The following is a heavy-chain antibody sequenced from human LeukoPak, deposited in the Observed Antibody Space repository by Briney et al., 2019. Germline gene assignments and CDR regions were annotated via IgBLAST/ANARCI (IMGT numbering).Heavy chain of an antibody. Sequence: GGSLRLSCAASGFTFSSYSMNWVRQAPGKGLEWVSSISSSSSYIYYADSVKGRFTISRDNAKNSLYLQMNSLRAEDTAVYYCAREASIGDAFDIWGQGTMVTVSS. CDR3: AREASIGDAFDI. CDR2: ISSSSSYI. D-gene: IGHD2-21*01. V-gene: IGHV3-21*01. CDR1: GFTFSSYS. J-gene: IGHJ3*02.